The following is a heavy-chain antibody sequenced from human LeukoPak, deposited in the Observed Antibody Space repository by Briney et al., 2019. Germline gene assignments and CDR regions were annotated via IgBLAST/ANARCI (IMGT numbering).Heavy chain of an antibody. D-gene: IGHD4-17*01. Sequence: SETLSLTCTVPGGSISSSSYYWGWIRQPPGKGLEWIGSIYYSGSTYYNPSLKSRVTISVDTSKNQFSLKLSSVTAAHTAVYYCARHYYGDYGERDDAFDIWGQGTMVTVSS. J-gene: IGHJ3*02. CDR2: IYYSGST. CDR1: GGSISSSSYY. V-gene: IGHV4-39*01. CDR3: ARHYYGDYGERDDAFDI.